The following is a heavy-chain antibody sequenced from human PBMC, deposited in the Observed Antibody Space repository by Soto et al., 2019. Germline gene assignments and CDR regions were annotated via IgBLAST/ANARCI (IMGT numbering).Heavy chain of an antibody. V-gene: IGHV3-30-3*01. CDR1: GFTFNTYV. CDR2: VSSAGGSK. J-gene: IGHJ4*02. CDR3: ARGGGYSGYDPLDY. Sequence: QVQLVESGGGVVQPGKSLRLSCAASGFTFNTYVMHWVRQAPGKGLEWLAFVSSAGGSKYYADSVTGRFTISRDNSQNTLHLQINSRGPEDTAVYYCARGGGYSGYDPLDYWGQGTLVTVSS. D-gene: IGHD5-12*01.